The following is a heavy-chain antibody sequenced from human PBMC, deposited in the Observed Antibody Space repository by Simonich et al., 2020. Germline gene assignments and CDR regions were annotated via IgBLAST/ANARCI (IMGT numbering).Heavy chain of an antibody. Sequence: QVQLVQSGAEVKKPGASVKVSCKASGYTFPGYHLHWIRQTPGQGLNWRGCINHTSGGKNNAKKVKGRGTMTRDKSISTAYMELSRLRSDDTAVYYWAREEANGYSSSWNWFDPWGQGTLVTVSS. J-gene: IGHJ5*02. D-gene: IGHD6-13*01. CDR3: AREEANGYSSSWNWFDP. CDR2: INHTSGGK. CDR1: GYTFPGYH. V-gene: IGHV1-2*02.